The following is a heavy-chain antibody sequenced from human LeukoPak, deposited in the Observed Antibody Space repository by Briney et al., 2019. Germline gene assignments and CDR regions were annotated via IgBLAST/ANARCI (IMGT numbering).Heavy chain of an antibody. V-gene: IGHV1-18*01. Sequence: ASVKVSCKASGGTFSSYAISWVRQAPGQGLEWMGWISAYNGNTNYAQKLQGRVTMTTDTSTSTAYMELRSLRSDDTAVYYCARDQSGYDYYYYYGMDVWGQGTTVTVSS. D-gene: IGHD5-12*01. CDR2: ISAYNGNT. J-gene: IGHJ6*02. CDR1: GGTFSSYA. CDR3: ARDQSGYDYYYYYGMDV.